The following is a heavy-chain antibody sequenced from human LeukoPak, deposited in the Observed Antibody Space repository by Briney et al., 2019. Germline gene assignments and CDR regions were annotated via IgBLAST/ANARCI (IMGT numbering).Heavy chain of an antibody. V-gene: IGHV4-39*01. CDR3: AGTKYYYMDV. J-gene: IGHJ6*03. Sequence: SETLSLTCTVSGGSISSTSYYWGWIRQPPGKGLEWIGSISYTGSTHYTPSLKSRVTISVDTSKKQFSLKLSPVTAADTAVYYCAGTKYYYMDVWGEGTTVTVS. CDR2: ISYTGST. CDR1: GGSISSTSYY.